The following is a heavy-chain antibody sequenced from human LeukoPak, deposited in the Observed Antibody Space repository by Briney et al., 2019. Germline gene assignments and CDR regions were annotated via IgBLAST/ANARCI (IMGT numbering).Heavy chain of an antibody. CDR2: ISAYNGNT. Sequence: ASVKVSCKASGYTFTSYDINWVRQATGQGLEWMGWISAYNGNTNYAQKLQGRVTMTTDTSTSTAYMELRSLRSDDTAVYYCARGSPITIFGVVIHDYYYMDVWGKGTTVTVSS. V-gene: IGHV1-18*01. CDR3: ARGSPITIFGVVIHDYYYMDV. J-gene: IGHJ6*03. CDR1: GYTFTSYD. D-gene: IGHD3-3*01.